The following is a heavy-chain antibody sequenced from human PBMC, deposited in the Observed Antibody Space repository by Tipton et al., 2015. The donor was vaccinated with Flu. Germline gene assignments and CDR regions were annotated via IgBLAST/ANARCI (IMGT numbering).Heavy chain of an antibody. J-gene: IGHJ5*02. CDR1: GYTFTGYS. CDR3: ARERSGWSHNWFDP. D-gene: IGHD6-19*01. Sequence: QSGAEVKKPGASVKVSCKASGYTFTGYSIHWVRQAPGQGLEWMGWINPKSGGTNYAQKFQGSVTMTMDTSISTAYMELGRLRSDDTAVYYCARERSGWSHNWFDPWGQGTLVTVS. CDR2: INPKSGGT. V-gene: IGHV1-2*04.